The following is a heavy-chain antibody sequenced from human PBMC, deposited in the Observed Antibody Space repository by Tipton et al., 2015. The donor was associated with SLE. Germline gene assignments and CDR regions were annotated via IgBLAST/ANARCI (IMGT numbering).Heavy chain of an antibody. V-gene: IGHV4-59*11. CDR3: ARTWGSGIPGAVDI. D-gene: IGHD7-27*01. J-gene: IGHJ3*02. Sequence: TLSLTCTVSGGSISSHYWSWIRQPPGKGLEWIGYIYYSGSTYYNPPLKSRITISVDTSKNQFSLKLSSVTAADTAVYYCARTWGSGIPGAVDIWGQGTVVTVSS. CDR2: IYYSGST. CDR1: GGSISSHY.